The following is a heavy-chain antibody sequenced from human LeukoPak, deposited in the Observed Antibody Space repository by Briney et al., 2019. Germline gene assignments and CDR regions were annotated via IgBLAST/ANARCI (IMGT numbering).Heavy chain of an antibody. D-gene: IGHD4-23*01. J-gene: IGHJ6*03. Sequence: ASVKVSCKASGYTFTSYDINWVRQAPGQGLEWMGGIIPIFGTANYAQKFQGRVTITTDESTSTAYMELSSLRSEDTAVYYCARGGGYYYYMDVWGKGTTVTVSS. CDR3: ARGGGYYYYMDV. V-gene: IGHV1-69*05. CDR2: IIPIFGTA. CDR1: GYTFTSYD.